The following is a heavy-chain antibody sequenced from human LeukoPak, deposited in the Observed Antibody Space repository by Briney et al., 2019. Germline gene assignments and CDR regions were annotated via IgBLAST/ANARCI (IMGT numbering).Heavy chain of an antibody. Sequence: SVKDSCKASEGTFGAYSLDWVRQAPGQGLEWLGGINPIFNILNYAQKFRDRVTITADESTNTAYMDLSSLTYDDTAVYYCAAGRRLGELFFDYWGQGALVTVSS. J-gene: IGHJ4*02. CDR2: INPIFNIL. V-gene: IGHV1-69*13. D-gene: IGHD3-10*01. CDR3: AAGRRLGELFFDY. CDR1: EGTFGAYS.